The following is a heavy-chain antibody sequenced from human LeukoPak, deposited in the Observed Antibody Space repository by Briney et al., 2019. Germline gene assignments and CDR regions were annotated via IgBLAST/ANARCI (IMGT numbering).Heavy chain of an antibody. D-gene: IGHD3-22*01. CDR1: GFTFSSYA. Sequence: PGGSLRLSCAASGFTFSSYAMSWVRQAPGKGLEWVSAVSGSSNRTYYAGSVKGRFTISRDNSKNTLYLQMNSLRGEDTAVYYCARGPRDSSGYPEYFQHWGQGTLVTVSS. CDR2: VSGSSNRT. CDR3: ARGPRDSSGYPEYFQH. J-gene: IGHJ1*01. V-gene: IGHV3-23*01.